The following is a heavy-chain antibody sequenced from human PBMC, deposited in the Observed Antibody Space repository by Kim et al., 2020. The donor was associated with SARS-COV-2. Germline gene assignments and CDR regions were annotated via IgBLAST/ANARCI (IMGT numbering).Heavy chain of an antibody. Sequence: SETLSLTCAVYGGSFSAYYWNWIRQPPGKGLEWIGEINHSGSTNYNPSLKSRITISVDTSKNQFSLKLISVTAADTAVYYCAIFGVVIPFDYWGQGTLVTVSS. CDR2: INHSGST. CDR1: GGSFSAYY. V-gene: IGHV4-34*01. CDR3: AIFGVVIPFDY. D-gene: IGHD3-3*01. J-gene: IGHJ4*02.